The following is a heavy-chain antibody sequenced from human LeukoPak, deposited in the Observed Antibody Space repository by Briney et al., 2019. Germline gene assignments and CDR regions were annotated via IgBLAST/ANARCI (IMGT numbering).Heavy chain of an antibody. CDR2: INTDGSST. CDR3: AREGMTSVTTAAYYYYMDV. J-gene: IGHJ6*03. CDR1: GFTFSSYW. Sequence: GGSLRLSCAASGFTFSSYWMHWVRQAPGKGLVWVSRINTDGSSTSYADSVKGRFTISRDNAKNTLYLQMNSLRAEDTAVYYCAREGMTSVTTAAYYYYMDVWGKGTPVTVSS. V-gene: IGHV3-74*01. D-gene: IGHD4-11*01.